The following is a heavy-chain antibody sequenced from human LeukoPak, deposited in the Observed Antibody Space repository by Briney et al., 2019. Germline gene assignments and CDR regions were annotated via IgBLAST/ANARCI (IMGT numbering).Heavy chain of an antibody. CDR2: ISGSGGST. V-gene: IGHV3-23*01. CDR1: GFTFSSYA. D-gene: IGHD3-10*01. Sequence: PGGSLRLSCAASGFTFSSYAMSWVRQAPGKGLKWVSPISGSGGSTYYADSVKGRFTISRDNSKNTLYLQMNSLRAEDTAVYYCAKDSATRARGYYFDYWGQGTLVTVSS. CDR3: AKDSATRARGYYFDY. J-gene: IGHJ4*02.